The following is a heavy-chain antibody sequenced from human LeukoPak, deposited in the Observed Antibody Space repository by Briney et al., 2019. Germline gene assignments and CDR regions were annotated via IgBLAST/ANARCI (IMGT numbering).Heavy chain of an antibody. CDR2: ISSSGSTI. Sequence: GSLRLSCAASGFTFSSYEMIWVRQAPGKGLEWVSYISSSGSTIYYADSVKGRFTISRDNAKNSLYLQMNSLRAEDTAVYYCARTGRGYDFWSGSYYYMDVWGKGTTVTVSS. V-gene: IGHV3-48*03. CDR1: GFTFSSYE. CDR3: ARTGRGYDFWSGSYYYMDV. D-gene: IGHD3-3*01. J-gene: IGHJ6*03.